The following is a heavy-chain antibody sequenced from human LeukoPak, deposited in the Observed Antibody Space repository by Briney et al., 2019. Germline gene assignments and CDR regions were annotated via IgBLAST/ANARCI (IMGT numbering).Heavy chain of an antibody. CDR3: ARGIAARQSDYYYYMDV. CDR1: GGTFSSYA. D-gene: IGHD6-6*01. J-gene: IGHJ6*03. V-gene: IGHV1-69*05. Sequence: ASVKVSCKASGGTFSSYAISWVRQAPGQGLGWVGGIIPIFGTANYAQKFQGRVTITTDESTSTAYMELTSLRSEDTAVYYCARGIAARQSDYYYYMDVWGKGTTVTVSS. CDR2: IIPIFGTA.